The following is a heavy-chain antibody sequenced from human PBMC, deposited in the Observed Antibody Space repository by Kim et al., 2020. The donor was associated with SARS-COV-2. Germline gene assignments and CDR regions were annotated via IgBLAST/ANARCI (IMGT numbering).Heavy chain of an antibody. J-gene: IGHJ4*02. CDR2: INTYTGNP. D-gene: IGHD6-13*01. CDR1: GYTFTSYA. Sequence: ASVKVSCKASGYTFTSYAMNWVRQAPGQGLEWMGWINTYTGNPTYAQGFTGRFVFSLDTSVSTAYLQISSLKAEDTAVYYCARFGWRRVAAGRGIDYWGQGTLVTVSS. V-gene: IGHV7-4-1*02. CDR3: ARFGWRRVAAGRGIDY.